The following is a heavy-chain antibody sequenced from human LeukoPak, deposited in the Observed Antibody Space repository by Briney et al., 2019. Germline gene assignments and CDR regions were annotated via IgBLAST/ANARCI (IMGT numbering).Heavy chain of an antibody. Sequence: PSETLSLTCTVSGGSISSYYWSWIRQPPGKGLEWIGYIYYSGSTNYNPSLKSRVTISVDTSKNQFSLRLSSVTAADTAVYYCARRYSTSSWFDPWGQGTLVTVSS. CDR1: GGSISSYY. CDR3: ARRYSTSSWFDP. V-gene: IGHV4-59*08. D-gene: IGHD2-2*01. J-gene: IGHJ5*02. CDR2: IYYSGST.